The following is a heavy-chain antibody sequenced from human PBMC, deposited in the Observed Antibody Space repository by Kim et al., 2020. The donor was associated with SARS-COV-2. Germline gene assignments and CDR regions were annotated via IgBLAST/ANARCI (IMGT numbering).Heavy chain of an antibody. CDR2: IYHSGST. J-gene: IGHJ3*02. V-gene: IGHV4-4*02. CDR1: GGSISSSNW. D-gene: IGHD3-9*01. Sequence: SETLSLTCAVSGGSISSSNWWSWVRQPPGKGLEWIGEIYHSGSTNYNPSLKSRVTISVDKSKNQFSLKLSSVTAADTAVYYCARVVRYFDWGGAFDIWGQGTMVTVSS. CDR3: ARVVRYFDWGGAFDI.